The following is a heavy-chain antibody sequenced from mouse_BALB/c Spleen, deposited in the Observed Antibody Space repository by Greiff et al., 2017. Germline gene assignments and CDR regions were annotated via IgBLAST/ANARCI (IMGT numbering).Heavy chain of an antibody. J-gene: IGHJ4*01. CDR1: GSTFTSYT. Sequence: VQLQQSGAELARPGASVKMSCKASGSTFTSYTMPWVKQRPGQGLEWIGYINPSSCYTNYNQTFKDKATLTDDKSSSPAYMQLSSMTSEDSAVYYCAKGRYGNYDAMDYWGQGTSGTGSS. CDR3: AKGRYGNYDAMDY. CDR2: INPSSCYT. D-gene: IGHD2-1*01. V-gene: IGHV1-4*01.